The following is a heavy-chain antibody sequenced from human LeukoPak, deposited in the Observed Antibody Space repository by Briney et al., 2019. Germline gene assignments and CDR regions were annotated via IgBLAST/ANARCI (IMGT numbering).Heavy chain of an antibody. V-gene: IGHV1-18*01. CDR3: VRANTYYYDSSGYYGLVY. CDR2: ISAYNGNT. J-gene: IGHJ4*02. CDR1: GYTFTSYG. D-gene: IGHD3-22*01. Sequence: GASVKVSCKASGYTFTSYGISWVRQAPGQGLEWMGWISAYNGNTNYAQKLQGRVTMTTDTSTSTAYMELRSLRSDDTAVYYCVRANTYYYDSSGYYGLVYWGQGTLVTVSS.